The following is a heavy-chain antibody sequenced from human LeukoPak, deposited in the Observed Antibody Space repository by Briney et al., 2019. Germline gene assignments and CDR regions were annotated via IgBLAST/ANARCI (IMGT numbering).Heavy chain of an antibody. D-gene: IGHD6-13*01. CDR2: FSYNVHS. V-gene: IGHV4-61*01. Sequence: SSETLSLTCTVSGGSVSSSNYYWSWIRQPPGKGLEWVGFFSYNVHSDYNPSLKSRVTISVDTSKNQFSLRLSSVTAADTAIYYCARVSVAGTGPDYWGQGTLVTSST. J-gene: IGHJ4*02. CDR3: ARVSVAGTGPDY. CDR1: GGSVSSSNYY.